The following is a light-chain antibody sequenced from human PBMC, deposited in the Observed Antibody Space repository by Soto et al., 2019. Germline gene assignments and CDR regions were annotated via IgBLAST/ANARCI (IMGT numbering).Light chain of an antibody. Sequence: EIVMTQSPATLSVSPGERATLSCTASHYIYSNVAWFQQRPGQAPRLLIYRASTTATGTPARFSGSGSGTEFTLTITSLQSEDFALYYWQQYHNLWTFGQGTEVEIK. CDR1: HYIYSN. CDR3: QQYHNLWT. V-gene: IGKV3-15*01. CDR2: RAS. J-gene: IGKJ1*01.